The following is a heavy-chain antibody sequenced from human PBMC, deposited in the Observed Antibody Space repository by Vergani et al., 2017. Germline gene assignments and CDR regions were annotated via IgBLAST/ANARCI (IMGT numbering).Heavy chain of an antibody. Sequence: QVQLVQSGAEVKKPEASVKVSCKASGYTFTSYAMHWVRQAPGQRLEWMGWINAGNGNTKYSQKFQGRVTITRDTSASTAYMELSSLRSEDTAVYYCARDREGITIFGVVIPTWYFDYWGQGTLVTVSS. CDR3: ARDREGITIFGVVIPTWYFDY. CDR2: INAGNGNT. J-gene: IGHJ4*02. V-gene: IGHV1-3*01. D-gene: IGHD3-3*01. CDR1: GYTFTSYA.